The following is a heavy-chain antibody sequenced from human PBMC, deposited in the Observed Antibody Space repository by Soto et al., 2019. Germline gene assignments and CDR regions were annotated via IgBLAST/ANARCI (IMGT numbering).Heavy chain of an antibody. J-gene: IGHJ4*02. CDR3: ARASYSSGWYGVDY. D-gene: IGHD6-19*01. CDR2: ISPGSRYP. Sequence: GGSLGLSCAASGFTFSSYEMNWVRQAPGKGLEWLSYISPGSRYPAYADSVKGRFTISRDNSQNTLYLQMNSLRAEDTAVYYCARASYSSGWYGVDYWGQGTLVTVS. V-gene: IGHV3-21*05. CDR1: GFTFSSYE.